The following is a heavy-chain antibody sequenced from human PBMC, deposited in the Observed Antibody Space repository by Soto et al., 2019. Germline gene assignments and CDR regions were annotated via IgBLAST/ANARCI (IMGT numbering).Heavy chain of an antibody. J-gene: IGHJ6*02. D-gene: IGHD3-22*01. Sequence: SVKVSCKASGDTFSSYTTSWVRQAPGQGLEWMGRIIPILGIANYAQKFQGRVTITADESTSTAYMELSSLRSEDTAVYYCARDRGYYDSSGSRGMDVWGQGTTVTVSS. V-gene: IGHV1-69*04. CDR3: ARDRGYYDSSGSRGMDV. CDR2: IIPILGIA. CDR1: GDTFSSYT.